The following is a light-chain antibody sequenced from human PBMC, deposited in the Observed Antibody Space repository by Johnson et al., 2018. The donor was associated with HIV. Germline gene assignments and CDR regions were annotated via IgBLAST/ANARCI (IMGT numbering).Light chain of an antibody. Sequence: QPLLTQPPSASGPPGQRVTISCSGSSSNIGSNTVNWYQQLPGTAPKLLIYRNNQRPSGVPDRFSGSKSGTSASLAISGLQAEDEADYYCGTWDSSLSAYVFGTGTKVTVL. V-gene: IGLV1-44*01. CDR2: RNN. J-gene: IGLJ1*01. CDR1: SSNIGSNT. CDR3: GTWDSSLSAYV.